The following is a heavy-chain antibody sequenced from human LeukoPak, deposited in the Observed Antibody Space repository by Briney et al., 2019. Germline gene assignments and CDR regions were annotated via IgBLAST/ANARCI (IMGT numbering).Heavy chain of an antibody. CDR2: INHSGST. CDR3: ARAGYSSSWYNAEYFQH. CDR1: GGSFSGYY. V-gene: IGHV4-34*01. D-gene: IGHD6-13*01. J-gene: IGHJ1*01. Sequence: SETLSLTCAVYGGSFSGYYWSWIRQPPGKGLEWIGEINHSGSTNYNPFLKSRVTISVDTSKNQLSLKLSSVTAADTAVYYCARAGYSSSWYNAEYFQHWGQGTLVTVSS.